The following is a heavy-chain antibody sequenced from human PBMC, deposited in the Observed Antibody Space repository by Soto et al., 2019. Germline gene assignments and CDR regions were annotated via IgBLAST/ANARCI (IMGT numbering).Heavy chain of an antibody. V-gene: IGHV1-2*02. CDR1: GYTFTGYY. CDR2: INPNSGGT. J-gene: IGHJ6*02. Sequence: ASVKVSCKASGYTFTGYYMHWVRQAPGQGLEWMGWINPNSGGTNYAQKFQGRVTMTRDTSIRTAYMELSRLRSDDTAVYYCARSSLVFYYYYGMDVWGQGTTVTVSS. D-gene: IGHD1-26*01. CDR3: ARSSLVFYYYYGMDV.